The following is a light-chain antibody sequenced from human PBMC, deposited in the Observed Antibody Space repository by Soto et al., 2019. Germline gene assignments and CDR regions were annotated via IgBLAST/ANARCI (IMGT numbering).Light chain of an antibody. V-gene: IGKV3-20*01. J-gene: IGKJ1*01. CDR1: QSVSSRY. CDR2: GAS. Sequence: EILLTQSPGTLSLSPGERATLSCRASQSVSSRYLAWYQQKPGQAPRLLIYGASSRATGVPERFRGSGSGTDFTLAISSLKTEDSATYYCLQDINYPWTFGHGTKVDIK. CDR3: LQDINYPWT.